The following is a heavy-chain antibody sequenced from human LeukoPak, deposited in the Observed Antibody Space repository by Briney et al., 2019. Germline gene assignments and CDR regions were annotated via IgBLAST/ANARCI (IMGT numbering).Heavy chain of an antibody. CDR1: GFTFSSYA. Sequence: PGGSLRLSCAASGFTFSSYAMNWVRQAPGKGLEWVSSISASGRNTYSADSVKGRFTISRDNSKNTLYLQMNSLRGDDTAVYYCAKDVGKWESLHFFDYWGQGTLVTVSS. CDR2: ISASGRNT. V-gene: IGHV3-23*01. J-gene: IGHJ4*02. CDR3: AKDVGKWESLHFFDY. D-gene: IGHD1-26*01.